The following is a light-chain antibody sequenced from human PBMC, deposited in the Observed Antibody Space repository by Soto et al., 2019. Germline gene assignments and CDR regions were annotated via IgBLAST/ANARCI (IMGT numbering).Light chain of an antibody. Sequence: EIVMTQSPATLSVSPGERATLSCRASQSVSSNLAWYQQKPGQAPRLLIYAASTRATGIPARFSGSGSGTEFTLTISSLEPEDFAVYYCQQRSNWPTFGQGTRLEI. CDR2: AAS. V-gene: IGKV3-15*01. CDR3: QQRSNWPT. J-gene: IGKJ5*01. CDR1: QSVSSN.